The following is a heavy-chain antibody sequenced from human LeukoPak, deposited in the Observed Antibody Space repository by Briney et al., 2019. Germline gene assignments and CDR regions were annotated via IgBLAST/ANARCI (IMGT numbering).Heavy chain of an antibody. CDR3: ATSADSPGNS. CDR1: GFTFSTYW. D-gene: IGHD4-23*01. V-gene: IGHV3-7*01. CDR2: LKQDGSVK. J-gene: IGHJ4*02. Sequence: PGGSLRLSCVASGFTFSTYWMSWVRQAPGNGLEWVANLKQDGSVKQYVDSGKGRFTISRNNAKNSLYLQMTNLRAEDTAVYYCATSADSPGNSWGQGTLITVSS.